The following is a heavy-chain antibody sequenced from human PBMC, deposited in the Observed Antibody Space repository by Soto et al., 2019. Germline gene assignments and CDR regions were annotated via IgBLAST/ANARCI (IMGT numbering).Heavy chain of an antibody. CDR3: ARGEYYDFWSGEGYYYGMDV. CDR2: ISYDGSNK. CDR1: GFTFSSYA. J-gene: IGHJ6*02. V-gene: IGHV3-30-3*01. Sequence: GGSLRLSCAASGFTFSSYAMHRVRQAPGKGLEWVAVISYDGSNKYYADSVKGRFTISRDNSKNTLYLQMNSLRAEDTAVYYCARGEYYDFWSGEGYYYGMDVWGQGTTVTVSS. D-gene: IGHD3-3*01.